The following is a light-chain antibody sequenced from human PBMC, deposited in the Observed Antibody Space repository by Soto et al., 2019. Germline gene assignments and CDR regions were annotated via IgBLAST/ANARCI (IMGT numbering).Light chain of an antibody. CDR1: SGSVSTSYY. CDR2: STN. J-gene: IGLJ3*02. V-gene: IGLV8-61*01. CDR3: VLYMGSGISV. Sequence: QAVVTLEPSFSVSPGRTVTLTCGLSSGSVSTSYYPSWYQQTPGQAPRTLIYSTNTRSTGVPDRFSGSILGNKAALTITGAQADDDSDYYCVLYMGSGISVFGVGTKVTVL.